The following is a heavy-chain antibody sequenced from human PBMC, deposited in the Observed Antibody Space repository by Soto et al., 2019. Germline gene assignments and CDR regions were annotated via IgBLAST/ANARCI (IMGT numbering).Heavy chain of an antibody. J-gene: IGHJ4*02. CDR1: GFTFSSYG. CDR3: AREDDNGDYGLDY. D-gene: IGHD4-17*01. Sequence: QVQLVESGGGVVQPGRSLRLSCAASGFTFSSYGMHWVRQAPGKGLEWVAVIWYDGSNKYYADSVKGRFTISRDNSKNTLYLQMNRLRDEDTAVYYCAREDDNGDYGLDYWGQGTLVTVSS. CDR2: IWYDGSNK. V-gene: IGHV3-33*01.